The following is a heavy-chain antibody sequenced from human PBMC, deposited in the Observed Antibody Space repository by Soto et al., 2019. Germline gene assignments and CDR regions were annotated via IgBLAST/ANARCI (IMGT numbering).Heavy chain of an antibody. CDR3: ARDFSMVIVAPGY. Sequence: GGSLRLSCAASGFTFSSYGMHWVRQAPGKGLEWVAVISYDGSNKYYADSVKGRFTISRDNSKNTLYLQITALRAEDTAVYYCARDFSMVIVAPGYWGQGTLVTVSS. J-gene: IGHJ4*02. CDR1: GFTFSSYG. CDR2: ISYDGSNK. D-gene: IGHD5-12*01. V-gene: IGHV3-30*03.